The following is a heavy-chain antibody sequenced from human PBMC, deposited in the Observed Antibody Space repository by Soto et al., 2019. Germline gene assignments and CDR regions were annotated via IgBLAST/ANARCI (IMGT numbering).Heavy chain of an antibody. J-gene: IGHJ6*02. CDR2: IYYSGST. D-gene: IGHD3-22*01. V-gene: IGHV4-39*01. CDR1: GASIRSSSYY. Sequence: SVTLSLTSSFSGASIRSSSYYWGWIREPPGKGLEWIGSIYYSGSTYYNPSLKSRVTISVDTSKNQFSLKLSSVTAADTAVYYCARRLYYDSSGFEGGGMDVWGQGTTVT. CDR3: ARRLYYDSSGFEGGGMDV.